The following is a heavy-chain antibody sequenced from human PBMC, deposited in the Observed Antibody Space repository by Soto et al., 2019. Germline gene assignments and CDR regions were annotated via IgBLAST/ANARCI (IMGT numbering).Heavy chain of an antibody. CDR3: VKAHPDYYDSSGEGGGY. CDR1: GFTFSSYT. CDR2: ISSNGGST. Sequence: GGSLRLSCSASGFTFSSYTMHWVRQAPGKGLEYVSAISSNGGSTYYADSVKGRFTISRDNSKNTLYLQMTSLRAEDTAGYYCVKAHPDYYDSSGEGGGYWGQGTLVTVSS. V-gene: IGHV3-64D*08. J-gene: IGHJ4*02. D-gene: IGHD3-22*01.